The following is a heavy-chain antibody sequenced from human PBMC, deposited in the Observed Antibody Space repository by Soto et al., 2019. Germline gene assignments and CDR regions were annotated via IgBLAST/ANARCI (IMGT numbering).Heavy chain of an antibody. CDR1: GLDFSSEV. CDR2: ISGSGRTI. V-gene: IGHV3-23*01. CDR3: AKVGPSYYYGMDV. J-gene: IGHJ6*04. Sequence: PGGSLRLSCAASGLDFSSEVMCWVRQAPGKGLEWVSSISGSGRTIYHADSMRGRFAISRDNSKNSLYLQLNSLRVDDTAVYYCAKVGPSYYYGMDVWGDGITVTVSS. D-gene: IGHD3-16*01.